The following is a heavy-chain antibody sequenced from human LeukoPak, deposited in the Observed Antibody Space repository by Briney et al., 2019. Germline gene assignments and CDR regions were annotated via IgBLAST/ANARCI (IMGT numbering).Heavy chain of an antibody. V-gene: IGHV1-24*01. Sequence: ASVKVSCKVSGYTLTELSMHWVRQAPGKGLEWMGGFDPEDGETIYAQKFQGRVTMTEDTSTDTAYMELSSLRSEDTAVYYCAKDPIAARLVDYWGQGTLVTVSS. CDR3: AKDPIAARLVDY. CDR2: FDPEDGET. CDR1: GYTLTELS. D-gene: IGHD6-6*01. J-gene: IGHJ4*02.